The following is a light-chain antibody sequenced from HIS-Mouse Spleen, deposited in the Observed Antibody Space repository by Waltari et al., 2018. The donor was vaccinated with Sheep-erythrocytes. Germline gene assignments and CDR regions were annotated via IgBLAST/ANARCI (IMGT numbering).Light chain of an antibody. CDR2: EGS. CDR3: CSHAGSSTPWV. J-gene: IGLJ3*02. CDR1: SSDVGSYNL. Sequence: QSALTQPASVSGSPGQSITISCTGTSSDVGSYNLVSWYQQHPGKAPKLQIYEGSKRPSGVSNRFSGSKSGNTASLTISGLQAEDEADYYCCSHAGSSTPWVFGGGTKLTVL. V-gene: IGLV2-23*01.